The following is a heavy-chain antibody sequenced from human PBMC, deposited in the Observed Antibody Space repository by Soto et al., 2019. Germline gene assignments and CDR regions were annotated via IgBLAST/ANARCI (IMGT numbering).Heavy chain of an antibody. V-gene: IGHV1-69*01. Sequence: QVQLVQSGAEVKKPGSSVKVSCKASGGTFSSYAISWVRQAPGQGLEWMGGIIPIFGTANYAQKFQGRVTITADESTSTAYKELSSLRSEDTAVYYCARDLGDFWSGYDVWDYSYGMDVWGQGTTVTVSS. CDR3: ARDLGDFWSGYDVWDYSYGMDV. J-gene: IGHJ6*02. D-gene: IGHD3-3*01. CDR2: IIPIFGTA. CDR1: GGTFSSYA.